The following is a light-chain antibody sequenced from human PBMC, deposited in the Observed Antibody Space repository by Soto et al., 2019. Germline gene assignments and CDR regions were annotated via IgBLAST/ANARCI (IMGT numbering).Light chain of an antibody. V-gene: IGKV3-20*01. Sequence: IVLTQSPGTLSLSPGERATLFCRASQSVTSNYFAWYQQKPGQAPRLLIYGISDRATGIPDRFSGSGSGTDFTLTISRLEPEDFAVYYCEQYGSSPRTLGQGTKVEIK. J-gene: IGKJ1*01. CDR3: EQYGSSPRT. CDR2: GIS. CDR1: QSVTSNY.